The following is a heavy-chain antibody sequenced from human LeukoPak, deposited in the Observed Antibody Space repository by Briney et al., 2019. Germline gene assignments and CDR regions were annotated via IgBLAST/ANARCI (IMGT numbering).Heavy chain of an antibody. D-gene: IGHD5-12*01. V-gene: IGHV3-30*04. CDR1: EFTFRKHA. Sequence: GGSLRLSCAASEFTFRKHAMHWVRQAPGKGLEWVAVISHDGSNKYYADSVKGRFTISRDNSKDTVYLQMNSLRAEDTAVYYCAREGIARIGYSGYDLNAFDIWGQGTMVTVSS. J-gene: IGHJ3*02. CDR3: AREGIARIGYSGYDLNAFDI. CDR2: ISHDGSNK.